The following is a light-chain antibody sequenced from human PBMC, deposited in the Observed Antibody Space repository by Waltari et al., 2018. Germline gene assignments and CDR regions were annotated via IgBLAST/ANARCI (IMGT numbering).Light chain of an antibody. J-gene: IGLJ1*01. Sequence: HSALTQPASVSGSPGQSITISCTGTSSEVGGYKYVSWYQQHPGKAPQLMFYDVTNRPSGISMCFSGSKAGNTASLTISGLQADDEADYYCNSYTSSSTGVFGTGTKVTVL. CDR1: SSEVGGYKY. CDR2: DVT. V-gene: IGLV2-14*03. CDR3: NSYTSSSTGV.